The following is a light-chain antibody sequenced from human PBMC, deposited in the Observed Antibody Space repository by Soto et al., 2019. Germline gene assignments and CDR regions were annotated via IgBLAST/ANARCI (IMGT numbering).Light chain of an antibody. CDR1: QSVSSN. V-gene: IGKV3-15*01. CDR3: QQYNNWLTWT. CDR2: GAS. Sequence: ETVMTQSPVTLSVSPGERATLSCRVSQSVSSNLAWYQQKPGQAPRLLIYGASTRATGIPARFSGSGSGTEFTLTISSLQSEDFAVYYCQQYNNWLTWTFGQGTKVDI. J-gene: IGKJ1*01.